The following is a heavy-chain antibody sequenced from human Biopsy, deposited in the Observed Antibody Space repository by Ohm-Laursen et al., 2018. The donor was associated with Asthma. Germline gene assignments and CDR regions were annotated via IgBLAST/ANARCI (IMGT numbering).Heavy chain of an antibody. Sequence: SLRLSCAASGFAVSRDYMFWVRQAPGEGLGWVSVIYSGGTSHTADSVRGRFTISRDYSKNTLYLQMHSLRAEDTAVYYCARGDSSNWPHYYFDYWGQGTLVTVSS. CDR1: GFAVSRDY. CDR2: IYSGGTS. D-gene: IGHD3-22*01. CDR3: ARGDSSNWPHYYFDY. V-gene: IGHV3-53*01. J-gene: IGHJ4*02.